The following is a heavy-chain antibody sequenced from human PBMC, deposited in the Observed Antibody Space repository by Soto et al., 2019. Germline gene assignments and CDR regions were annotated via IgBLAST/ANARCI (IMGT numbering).Heavy chain of an antibody. CDR2: INPKFGDT. CDR3: ARNMDYYHCPGSGNGHGF. CDR1: GYTFTAYY. Sequence: QVQLVQSGAEVKEPGDSVRVSCEASGYTFTAYYIHWVRQAPGQGLEWMGWINPKFGDTTYAQDFQGRVSMTRDMSISTVYMELIRLTSDDTAKYYCARNMDYYHCPGSGNGHGFWGQGTTVTVFS. D-gene: IGHD6-25*01. V-gene: IGHV1-2*02. J-gene: IGHJ6*02.